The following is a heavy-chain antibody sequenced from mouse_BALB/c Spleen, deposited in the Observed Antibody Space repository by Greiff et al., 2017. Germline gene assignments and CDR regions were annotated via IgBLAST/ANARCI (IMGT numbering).Heavy chain of an antibody. D-gene: IGHD2-12*01. Sequence: EVMLVESGGGLVKPGGSLKLSCAASGFTFSSYAMSWVSQTPEKRLEWVASISSGGSTYYPDSVKGRFTISRDNARNILYLQMSSLRSEDTAMYYCVRQCYCREFAYWGQGTLVTVSA. CDR1: GFTFSSYA. J-gene: IGHJ3*01. V-gene: IGHV5-6-5*01. CDR3: VRQCYCREFAY. CDR2: ISSGGST.